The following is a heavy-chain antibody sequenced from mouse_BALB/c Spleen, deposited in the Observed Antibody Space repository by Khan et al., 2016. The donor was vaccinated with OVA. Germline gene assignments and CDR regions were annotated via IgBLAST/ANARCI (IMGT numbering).Heavy chain of an antibody. J-gene: IGHJ3*01. CDR3: ARRNYFGYTFAY. CDR2: ISPGSGDT. D-gene: IGHD1-2*01. Sequence: VQLQESGAELARPGASVKLSCKASGYTFTDYYINWVKQRNGQGLEWIGEISPGSGDTYYNEKFKGKATLTADKSSRPAYMQPSSLTSEASAVYFCARRNYFGYTFAYWGQGTLVTVSA. V-gene: IGHV1-77*01. CDR1: GYTFTDYY.